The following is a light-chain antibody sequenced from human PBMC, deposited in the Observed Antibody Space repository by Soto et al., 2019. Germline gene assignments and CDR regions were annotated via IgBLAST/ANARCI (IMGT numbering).Light chain of an antibody. CDR1: SGHSSYA. Sequence: QDVVTQSPSASASLGASVKLTCTLSSGHSSYAIAWHQQQPEKGPRYLMKLNSDGSHSKGDGIPDRFSGSSSGAERYLTISSLQSEDEADYYCQTWGTGIVVFGGGTKLTVL. V-gene: IGLV4-69*01. CDR3: QTWGTGIVV. CDR2: LNSDGSH. J-gene: IGLJ2*01.